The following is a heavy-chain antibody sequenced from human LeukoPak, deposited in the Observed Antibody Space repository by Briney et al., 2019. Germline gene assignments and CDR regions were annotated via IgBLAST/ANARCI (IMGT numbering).Heavy chain of an antibody. V-gene: IGHV3-30*03. CDR2: ISYHGSEK. J-gene: IGHJ6*02. Sequence: GGSLRFSCAASGFTFNNYGMHWVRQAPGKGLEWVAVISYHGSEKFYAESVKGRFTISRDNSKSTLYLQMNSLRAEDTALYYCAAVLPSASTGHYYGIDVWGQGTTVTVSS. D-gene: IGHD2-2*01. CDR3: AAVLPSASTGHYYGIDV. CDR1: GFTFNNYG.